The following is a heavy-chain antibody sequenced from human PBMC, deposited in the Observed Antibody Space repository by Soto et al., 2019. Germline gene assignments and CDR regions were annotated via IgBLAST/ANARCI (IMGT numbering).Heavy chain of an antibody. CDR3: ARDRAPGEMATTFDY. Sequence: GGSLRLSCAASVFSFDNYWMHWVRQSPGKGLVWVSRISIDGSSTNCADSVKGRFTISRDNAKKTLYLLMNSLRAEDTAVYYCARDRAPGEMATTFDYWGLGTLVTVSS. V-gene: IGHV3-74*01. J-gene: IGHJ4*02. CDR2: ISIDGSST. CDR1: VFSFDNYW.